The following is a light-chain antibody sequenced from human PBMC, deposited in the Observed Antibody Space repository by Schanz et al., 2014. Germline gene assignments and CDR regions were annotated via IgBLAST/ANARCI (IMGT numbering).Light chain of an antibody. CDR3: NSFAGSFWV. J-gene: IGLJ3*02. CDR1: SSDVGGYNY. CDR2: EVS. V-gene: IGLV2-8*01. Sequence: QSALTQPPSASGSPGQSVTISCTGTSSDVGGYNYVSWYQQHPGKAPKLMIYEVSNRPSGVSNRFSGSKSDVTASLTVSGLQAEDEADYYCNSFAGSFWVFGGGTKLTVL.